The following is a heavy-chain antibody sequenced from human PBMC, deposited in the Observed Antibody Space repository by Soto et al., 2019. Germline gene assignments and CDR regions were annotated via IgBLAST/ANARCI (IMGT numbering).Heavy chain of an antibody. J-gene: IGHJ1*01. D-gene: IGHD1-1*01. CDR1: GYNFFDYG. Sequence: QIQLVQSGAEVKKPGASVKVSCKASGYNFFDYGVIWVRQAPGQGLEWMGWVSPKRGNTDYARKVQSRVTMTTDTSTRTAYMEMRGLRSDDTAVYYCARGRTVSSIGPLLVWGQGTLVSVSS. CDR2: VSPKRGNT. CDR3: ARGRTVSSIGPLLV. V-gene: IGHV1-18*01.